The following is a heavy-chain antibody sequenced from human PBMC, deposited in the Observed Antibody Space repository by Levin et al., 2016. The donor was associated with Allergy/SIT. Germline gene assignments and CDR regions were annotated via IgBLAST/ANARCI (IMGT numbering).Heavy chain of an antibody. J-gene: IGHJ6*02. CDR3: AKDRSSEYSSSSRYYYGMDV. CDR2: ISWNSGSI. Sequence: SLKISCAASGFTFDDYAMHWVRQAPGKGLEWVSGISWNSGSIGYADSVKGRFTISRDNAKNSLYLQMNSLRAEDTALYYCAKDRSSEYSSSSRYYYGMDVWGQGTTVTVSS. D-gene: IGHD6-6*01. V-gene: IGHV3-9*01. CDR1: GFTFDDYA.